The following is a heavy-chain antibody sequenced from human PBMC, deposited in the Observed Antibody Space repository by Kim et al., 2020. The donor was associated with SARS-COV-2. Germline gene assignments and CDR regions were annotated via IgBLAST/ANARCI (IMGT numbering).Heavy chain of an antibody. CDR1: GYTFTSYG. D-gene: IGHD3-3*01. J-gene: IGHJ4*02. V-gene: IGHV1-18*01. CDR3: ARLDRAFWSGYFDY. Sequence: ASVKVSCKASGYTFTSYGISWVRQAPGQGLEWMGWISAYNGNTNYAQKLQGRVTMTTDTSTSTAYMELRSLRSDDTAVYYCARLDRAFWSGYFDYWGQGTLVTVSS. CDR2: ISAYNGNT.